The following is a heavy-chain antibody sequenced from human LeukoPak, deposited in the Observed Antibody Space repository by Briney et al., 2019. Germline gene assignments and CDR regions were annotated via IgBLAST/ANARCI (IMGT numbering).Heavy chain of an antibody. Sequence: GGSLRLSCAASGFTFRTYWMSWVRQAPGKGLEGVANINQDGGEKSYVDSVKGRFTISRDNAKNSLYLEMNSLRAEDMAVYYCARDPTGDYWGQGTLVTVSS. CDR1: GFTFRTYW. CDR2: INQDGGEK. CDR3: ARDPTGDY. V-gene: IGHV3-7*01. J-gene: IGHJ4*02.